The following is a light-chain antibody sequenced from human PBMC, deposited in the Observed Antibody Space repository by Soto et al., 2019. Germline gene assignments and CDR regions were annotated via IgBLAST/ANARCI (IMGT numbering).Light chain of an antibody. CDR1: SSDVGAYNY. CDR2: DVS. J-gene: IGLJ1*01. CDR3: SSYTSSSTRV. Sequence: QSVLTQPASVSGSPGQSITISCTGTSSDVGAYNYVSWYQRHPGKAPKLMIYDVSNRPSGVSNRFSGSKSGNTASLTISGLQAEDEADYYCSSYTSSSTRVFGTGTKLTVL. V-gene: IGLV2-14*01.